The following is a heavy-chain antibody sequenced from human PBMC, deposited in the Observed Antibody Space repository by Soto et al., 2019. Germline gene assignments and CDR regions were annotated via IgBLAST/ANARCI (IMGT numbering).Heavy chain of an antibody. CDR2: IYHSGST. V-gene: IGHV4-30-2*01. CDR3: PPLRIATPLDY. CDR1: GGSISSGGYS. Sequence: QLQLQESGSGLVKPSQTLSLTCAVSGGSISSGGYSWSWIRQPPGKGLEWIGYIYHSGSTYYNPSLYIRVTISLASSKNQFSLTLCSFTAADTSVYYSPPLRIATPLDYWGQTPLLTLSS. D-gene: IGHD2-21*01. J-gene: IGHJ4*02.